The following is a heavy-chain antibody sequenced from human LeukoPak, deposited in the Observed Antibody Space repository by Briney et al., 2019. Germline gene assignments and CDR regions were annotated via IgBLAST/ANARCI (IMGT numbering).Heavy chain of an antibody. V-gene: IGHV1-18*01. J-gene: IGHJ6*03. CDR3: ANVAEGRYFFYYMDV. Sequence: ASVKVSCKASTYSDNSFGISWVRQAPGQGLEWIGWISAYNGITNYAQKFQGGVTVTTDTSTSTAYMELRSLRADDTAVYYCANVAEGRYFFYYMDVWGKGTTVTVS. CDR2: ISAYNGIT. D-gene: IGHD2-15*01. CDR1: TYSDNSFG.